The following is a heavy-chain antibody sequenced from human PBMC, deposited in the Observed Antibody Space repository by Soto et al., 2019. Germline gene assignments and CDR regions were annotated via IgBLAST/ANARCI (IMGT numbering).Heavy chain of an antibody. D-gene: IGHD3-10*01. Sequence: PGESLKISCKGSGYSFTSYWIGWVRQMPGKGLDWMGLIYPGDSDTRYSPSFQGQVTISADKSITTAYLQWSSLRASDTAMYYCALVVRGVTTEAHYFDYWGQGTLVTVSS. V-gene: IGHV5-51*01. CDR3: ALVVRGVTTEAHYFDY. J-gene: IGHJ4*02. CDR1: GYSFTSYW. CDR2: IYPGDSDT.